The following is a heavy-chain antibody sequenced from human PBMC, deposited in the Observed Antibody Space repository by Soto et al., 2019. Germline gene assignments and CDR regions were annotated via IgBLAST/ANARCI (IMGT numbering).Heavy chain of an antibody. CDR1: GGSISSYY. J-gene: IGHJ3*02. CDR2: IYYSGST. Sequence: QVQLQESGPGLVKPSETLSLTCTVSGGSISSYYWSWIRQPPGKGLEWIGYIYYSGSTNYNPSLKSRVTISVDTSKNQFSLKLSSVTVADTAVYYCAREECSSTSCYVTAAHAFDIWGQGTMVTVSS. CDR3: AREECSSTSCYVTAAHAFDI. V-gene: IGHV4-59*13. D-gene: IGHD2-2*01.